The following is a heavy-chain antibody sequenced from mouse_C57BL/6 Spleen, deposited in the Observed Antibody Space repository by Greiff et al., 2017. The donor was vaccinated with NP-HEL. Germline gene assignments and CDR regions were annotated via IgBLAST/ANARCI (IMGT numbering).Heavy chain of an antibody. J-gene: IGHJ3*01. CDR1: GYTFTDYN. V-gene: IGHV1-18*01. CDR2: INPNNGGT. CDR3: ARSGYGLFCAY. D-gene: IGHD3-2*02. Sequence: EVQLQQSGPELVKPGASVKIPCKASGYTFTDYNMGWVKQSHGKSLEWIGDINPNNGGTIYNQKFKGKATLTVDKSSSTAYMELRSLTSEDTAVYYCARSGYGLFCAYWGQGTLVTVSA.